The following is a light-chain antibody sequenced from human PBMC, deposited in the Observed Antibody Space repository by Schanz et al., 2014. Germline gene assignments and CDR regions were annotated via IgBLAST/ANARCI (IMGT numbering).Light chain of an antibody. CDR1: QSVSSSY. V-gene: IGKV3-20*01. CDR3: QQYGTSPIT. J-gene: IGKJ5*01. CDR2: DAS. Sequence: EIVLTQSPGTLSLSPGERATLSCRASQSVSSSYLAWYQQRPGQAPRLLIYDASNRATGIPARFSGSGSGTDFTLTISRLEPDDFAVYYCQQYGTSPITFGQGTRLEI.